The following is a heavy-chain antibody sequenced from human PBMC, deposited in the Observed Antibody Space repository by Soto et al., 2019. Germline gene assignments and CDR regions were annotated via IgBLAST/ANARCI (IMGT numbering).Heavy chain of an antibody. V-gene: IGHV3-23*01. CDR3: AKEVQSGSYYPWWYFDL. Sequence: EVQLLESGGGLVQPGGSLRLSCAASGFTFSSYAMSWVRQAPGKGLEWVSAISGSGGSTYYADSVKGRFTISRDNSKNTLYLQMNSLRAEDTAVYYCAKEVQSGSYYPWWYFDLWGRGTLVTVSS. J-gene: IGHJ2*01. CDR1: GFTFSSYA. CDR2: ISGSGGST. D-gene: IGHD1-26*01.